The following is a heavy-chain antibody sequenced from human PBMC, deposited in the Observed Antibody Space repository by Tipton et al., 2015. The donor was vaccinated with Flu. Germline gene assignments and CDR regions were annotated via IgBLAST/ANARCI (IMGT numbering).Heavy chain of an antibody. CDR2: INHSGST. CDR1: GGSFSGYY. D-gene: IGHD2-2*01. CDR3: ARGPTAHGVVVPAAIPDWFDP. J-gene: IGHJ5*02. Sequence: LRLSCAVYGGSFSGYYWSWIRQPPGKGLEWIGEINHSGSTNYNPSLKSRVTISVDTSKNQFSLKLSSVTAADTAVYYCARGPTAHGVVVPAAIPDWFDPWGQGTLVTVSS. V-gene: IGHV4-34*01.